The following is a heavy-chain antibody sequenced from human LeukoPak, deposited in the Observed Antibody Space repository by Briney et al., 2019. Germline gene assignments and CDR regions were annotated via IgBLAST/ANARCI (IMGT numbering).Heavy chain of an antibody. CDR1: GYTFTTYT. J-gene: IGHJ3*02. Sequence: ASVKVSCKASGYTFTTYTIHWVRQAPGQRLEWMGWIAAGNGNTKYSQKFQGRVTMTRDTSISTAYMELSRLRSDDTAVYYCARAPYPYYYDSSWGAFDIWGQGTMVTVSS. D-gene: IGHD3-22*01. V-gene: IGHV1-3*01. CDR3: ARAPYPYYYDSSWGAFDI. CDR2: IAAGNGNT.